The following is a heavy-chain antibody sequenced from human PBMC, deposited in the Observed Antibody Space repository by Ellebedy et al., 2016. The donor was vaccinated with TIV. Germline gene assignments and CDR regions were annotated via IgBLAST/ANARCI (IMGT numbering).Heavy chain of an antibody. CDR3: TKLVSWDDGFDI. Sequence: GESLKISXVVSGFTFETYSMNWVRQAPGKGLEWLSYISSSSRTIYYADSVKGRFTISRDNTNNSLYLQMTSLTTEDTALYYCTKLVSWDDGFDIWGQGTMVTVSS. V-gene: IGHV3-48*04. CDR1: GFTFETYS. J-gene: IGHJ3*02. D-gene: IGHD1-26*01. CDR2: ISSSSRTI.